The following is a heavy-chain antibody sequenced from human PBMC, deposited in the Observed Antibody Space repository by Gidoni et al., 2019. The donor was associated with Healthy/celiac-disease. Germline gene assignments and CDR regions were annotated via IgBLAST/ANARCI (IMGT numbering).Heavy chain of an antibody. CDR1: GFTFSSYA. CDR2: ISGSGGST. V-gene: IGHV3-23*01. D-gene: IGHD3-22*01. CDR3: AKDPNYYDSSGYRN. J-gene: IGHJ4*02. Sequence: EVQLLESGGGLVQPGGSLRLSCAASGFTFSSYAMSWVRQAPGKGLDWVSAISGSGGSTYYADSVKCRFTISRDNAKNTLYLQMNSLRAEDTAVYYCAKDPNYYDSSGYRNWGQGTLVTVSS.